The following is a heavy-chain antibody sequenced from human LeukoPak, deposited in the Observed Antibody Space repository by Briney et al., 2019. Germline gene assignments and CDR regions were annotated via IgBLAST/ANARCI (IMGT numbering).Heavy chain of an antibody. CDR3: ANVLVVYANDAFDI. CDR1: GGSISSSNFY. CDR2: ISYSGST. V-gene: IGHV4-39*01. Sequence: SETLSLTCTVSGGSISSSNFYWGWIRQPPGKGLEWIGTISYSGSTFYSPSLKSRITISVDTSKNQFSLKLNSVTAADTAVYYCANVLVVYANDAFDIWGQGTMVTVSS. D-gene: IGHD2-8*02. J-gene: IGHJ3*02.